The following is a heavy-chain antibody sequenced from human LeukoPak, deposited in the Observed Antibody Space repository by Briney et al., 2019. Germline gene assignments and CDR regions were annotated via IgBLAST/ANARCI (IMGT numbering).Heavy chain of an antibody. J-gene: IGHJ4*02. D-gene: IGHD4-17*01. CDR3: ARGHGLLDY. V-gene: IGHV4-34*01. CDR1: GGSFSGYY. Sequence: SETLSLTCAVCGGSFSGYYWSWIRQPPGKGLEWIGEINHSGSTNYNPSLKSRVTISVDTSKNQFSLKLSSVTAADTAVYYCARGHGLLDYWGQGTLVTVSS. CDR2: INHSGST.